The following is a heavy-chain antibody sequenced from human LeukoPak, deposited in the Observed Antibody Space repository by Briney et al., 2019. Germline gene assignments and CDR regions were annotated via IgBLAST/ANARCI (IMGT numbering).Heavy chain of an antibody. D-gene: IGHD6-6*01. CDR1: GGSFSGYY. CDR2: INHSGSS. J-gene: IGHJ4*02. V-gene: IGHV4-34*01. Sequence: PSETLSLTCGVYGGSFSGYYWSWIRQSPGKGLEWIGEINHSGSSNKNPSLKSRVTISVDTSKNQFFLKLSSVTAADTAVYYCARINSTSSYDYWGQGTLVTVSS. CDR3: ARINSTSSYDY.